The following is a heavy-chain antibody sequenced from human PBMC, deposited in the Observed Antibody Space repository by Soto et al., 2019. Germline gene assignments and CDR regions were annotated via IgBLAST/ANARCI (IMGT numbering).Heavy chain of an antibody. CDR2: IIPMFGAA. J-gene: IGHJ5*02. Sequence: SVKVSCKTSGGTFSSYAISWVRQAPVQGLEWMGGIIPMFGAADYAQKFQGRVTITADKSTSTAYMEVSSLRSEDTALYYCARDLMPHDYRNYNWFDPWGQGTLVTVSS. CDR3: ARDLMPHDYRNYNWFDP. V-gene: IGHV1-69*06. CDR1: GGTFSSYA. D-gene: IGHD4-4*01.